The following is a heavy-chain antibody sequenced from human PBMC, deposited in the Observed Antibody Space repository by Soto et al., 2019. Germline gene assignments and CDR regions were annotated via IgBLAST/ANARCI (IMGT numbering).Heavy chain of an antibody. CDR3: TKTAEAVAGTVYGY. D-gene: IGHD6-19*01. V-gene: IGHV3-23*01. CDR2: IGGSGGST. CDR1: GFTFSSHA. J-gene: IGHJ4*02. Sequence: PGGSLRLSCAASGFTFSSHAMGWVRQAPGKGLEWVSAIGGSGGSTYYADSVKGRFTISRDNSKNTLYPQMNSLRAEDTAVYCCTKTAEAVAGTVYGYWGQGTLVTVSS.